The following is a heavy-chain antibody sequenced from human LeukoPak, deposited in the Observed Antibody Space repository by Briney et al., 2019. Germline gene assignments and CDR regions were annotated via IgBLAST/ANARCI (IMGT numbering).Heavy chain of an antibody. CDR2: VSADGTT. CDR3: ARLDCVLEGCYNH. CDR1: GDSVTSSY. J-gene: IGHJ4*02. Sequence: SETLSLTCSVSGDSVTSSYWNWIRQPPGKGLEWIGYVSADGTTNYSPSLRSRLIMSVDTAKNDISLILMSVTAADPAIYYCARLDCVLEGCYNHWGRGTLVTVAS. V-gene: IGHV4-59*08. D-gene: IGHD2-15*01.